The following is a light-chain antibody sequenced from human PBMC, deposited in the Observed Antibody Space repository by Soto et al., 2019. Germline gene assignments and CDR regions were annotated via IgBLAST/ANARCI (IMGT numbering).Light chain of an antibody. V-gene: IGLV2-14*01. CDR2: DVS. Sequence: QSALTQPASVSGSPGLSIAISCTGTSSDVGGYNSVSWYQQHPGKAPKLMIYDVSNRPSGVSNRFSGSKSGNKASLTISGLQAEDEGDYYCSSYTTGGSYVFGTGTKVTVL. J-gene: IGLJ1*01. CDR1: SSDVGGYNS. CDR3: SSYTTGGSYV.